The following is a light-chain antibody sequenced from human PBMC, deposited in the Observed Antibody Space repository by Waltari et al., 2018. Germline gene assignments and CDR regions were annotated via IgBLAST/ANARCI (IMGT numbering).Light chain of an antibody. V-gene: IGLV7-43*01. J-gene: IGLJ1*01. Sequence: QTVVTQEPSLTVSPGGTVTLTCASTTGAVTGDHCPNWFQQKPGQSPRTLIYSTTNKHSWTPARFSGSLLGGKAALTLSGAQPEDEADYYCLLYYGGAQLVFGTGTKVTVL. CDR2: STT. CDR1: TGAVTGDHC. CDR3: LLYYGGAQLV.